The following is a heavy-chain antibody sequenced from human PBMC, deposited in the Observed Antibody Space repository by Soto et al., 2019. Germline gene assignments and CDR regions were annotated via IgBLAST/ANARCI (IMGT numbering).Heavy chain of an antibody. V-gene: IGHV3-9*01. CDR2: ISWNSGSI. J-gene: IGHJ4*02. Sequence: EVQLVESGGGLVQPGRSLRLSCAASGFTFDDYAMHWVRQAPGKGLEWVSGISWNSGSIGYADSVKGRFTISRDNAKNSLYLQMNSLRAEDTALYYCAKGRLHLGDPHVDYWGQGTLVTVSS. CDR1: GFTFDDYA. D-gene: IGHD3-16*01. CDR3: AKGRLHLGDPHVDY.